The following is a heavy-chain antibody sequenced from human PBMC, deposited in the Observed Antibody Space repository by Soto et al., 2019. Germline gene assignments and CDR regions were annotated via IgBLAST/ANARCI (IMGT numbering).Heavy chain of an antibody. D-gene: IGHD1-26*01. CDR1: GDSFTTYY. CDR2: INPSGGRT. CDR3: ASPPIVGAANPPRQFDY. V-gene: IGHV1-46*01. J-gene: IGHJ4*02. Sequence: ASVKVSCKASGDSFTTYYMHWVRQAPGQGLEWMGIINPSGGRTTYAQKFQGRVTMTRDTSTSTFHMELSSLTSEDTAVYYCASPPIVGAANPPRQFDYWGQGTLVTVSS.